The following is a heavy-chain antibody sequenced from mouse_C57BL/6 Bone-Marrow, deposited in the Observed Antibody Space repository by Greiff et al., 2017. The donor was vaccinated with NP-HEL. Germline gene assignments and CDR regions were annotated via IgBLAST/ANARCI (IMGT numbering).Heavy chain of an antibody. D-gene: IGHD2-12*01. CDR3: TTPRRAMDY. CDR1: GFHIKDDY. V-gene: IGHV14-4*01. Sequence: VQLQQSGAELVRPGASVKLSCTASGFHIKDDYMHWVQQRPEQGLEWIGWNDPENGDTEYASKFQGKATITADTSSNTAYLQLSSLTSEDTAVYYCTTPRRAMDYWGQGTSVTVSS. J-gene: IGHJ4*01. CDR2: NDPENGDT.